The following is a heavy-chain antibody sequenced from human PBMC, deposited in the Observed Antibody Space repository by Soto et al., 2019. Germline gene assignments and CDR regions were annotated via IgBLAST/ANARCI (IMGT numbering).Heavy chain of an antibody. CDR3: ARGWYHFAF. Sequence: LALACAGSVKPMTGGYYWGWIRQSPGKGLEWIGSIYYGGTTYYNPSLRSRLAISIDTSKNQFSLRLSSVTAADTALYYCARGWYHFAFCGQGSLVIVSS. J-gene: IGHJ1*01. D-gene: IGHD2-15*01. V-gene: IGHV4-38-2*01. CDR2: IYYGGTT. CDR1: VKPMTGGYY.